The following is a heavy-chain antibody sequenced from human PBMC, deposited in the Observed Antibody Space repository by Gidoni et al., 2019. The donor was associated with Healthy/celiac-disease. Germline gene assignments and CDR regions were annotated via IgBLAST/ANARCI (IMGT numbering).Heavy chain of an antibody. CDR3: ARDPAPNIVVVVAATPFDY. V-gene: IGHV1-2*02. D-gene: IGHD2-15*01. CDR1: GYTFTGHY. CDR2: INPTCGGT. J-gene: IGHJ4*02. Sequence: QVQLVQSGAEVKKPGASVKVACTGSGYTFTGHYMHWVRQAPGKGLEWMVWINPTCGGTNYAQSFQGRVTMTRDTSISTAYMELSRLRSDDTAVYYCARDPAPNIVVVVAATPFDYWGQGTLVTVSS.